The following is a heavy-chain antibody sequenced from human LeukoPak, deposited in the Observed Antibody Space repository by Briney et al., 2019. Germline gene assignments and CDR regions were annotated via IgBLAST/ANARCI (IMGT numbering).Heavy chain of an antibody. CDR1: GFTFSSYW. CDR2: IKQDGSEK. D-gene: IGHD6-13*01. J-gene: IGHJ4*02. V-gene: IGHV3-7*01. CDR3: ARVRIAAALSYLFDY. Sequence: GGSLRLSCAASGFTFSSYWMSWVRQAPGKGLEWVANIKQDGSEKYYVDSVKGRSTISRDNAKNSLYLQMNSLRAEDTAVYYCARVRIAAALSYLFDYWGQGTLVTVSS.